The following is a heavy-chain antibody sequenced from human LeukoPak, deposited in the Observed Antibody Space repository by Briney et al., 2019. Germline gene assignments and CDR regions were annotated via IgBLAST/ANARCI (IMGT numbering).Heavy chain of an antibody. CDR2: INPNSGGT. CDR1: GYTFTSYY. CDR3: ARGGITAIVVVTTGTFDI. D-gene: IGHD3-22*01. J-gene: IGHJ3*02. Sequence: ASVNVSCTASGYTFTSYYMHWVRQAPGQGLEWMGRINPNSGGTNYAQNFQDRVTMTRDTSISTAYMELSRLRSDDTAVYYCARGGITAIVVVTTGTFDIWGQGTVVTVSS. V-gene: IGHV1-2*06.